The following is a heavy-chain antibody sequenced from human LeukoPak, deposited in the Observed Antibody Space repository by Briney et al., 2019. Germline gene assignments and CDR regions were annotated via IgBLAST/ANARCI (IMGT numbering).Heavy chain of an antibody. CDR2: IYTSGST. CDR1: GGSISSYY. V-gene: IGHV4-4*07. CDR3: ARGKTGSSSSRAQTIDY. D-gene: IGHD6-13*01. J-gene: IGHJ4*02. Sequence: SETLSLTCTVSGGSISSYYWSWIRQPAGKGLEWIGRIYTSGSTNYNPSLKSRVTMSVDTSKNQFSLKLSSVTAADTAVYYCARGKTGSSSSRAQTIDYWGRGTLVTVSS.